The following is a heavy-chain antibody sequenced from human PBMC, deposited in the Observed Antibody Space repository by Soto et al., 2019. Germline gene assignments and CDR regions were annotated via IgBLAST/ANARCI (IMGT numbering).Heavy chain of an antibody. CDR1: GVPINSYY. CDR3: ARERCTGGTCYLNWFDP. V-gene: IGHV4-4*07. D-gene: IGHD2-15*01. Sequence: SETLSLTCTVSGVPINSYYWSWIRQPAGKGLEWIGRIYTITATNYNPSLKSRLTMSVDTSKNQISLRLSSVTAADTAIYYCARERCTGGTCYLNWFDPWGHGTLVTISS. J-gene: IGHJ5*02. CDR2: IYTITAT.